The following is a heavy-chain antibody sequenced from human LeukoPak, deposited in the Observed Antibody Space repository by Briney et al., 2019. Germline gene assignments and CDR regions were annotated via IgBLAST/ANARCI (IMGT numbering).Heavy chain of an antibody. Sequence: SETLSLTCTVSGGSISSYYWSWIRQPAGKGLEWSGRIYTSGSTNYNPSLKSRVTMSVDTSKNQFSLKLSSVTAADTAVYYCARRGSYNYYYYMDVWGKGTTVTVSS. V-gene: IGHV4-4*07. D-gene: IGHD2-15*01. CDR3: ARRGSYNYYYYMDV. J-gene: IGHJ6*03. CDR2: IYTSGST. CDR1: GGSISSYY.